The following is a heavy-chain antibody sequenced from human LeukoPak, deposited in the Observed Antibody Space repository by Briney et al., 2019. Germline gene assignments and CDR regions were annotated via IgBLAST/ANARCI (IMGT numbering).Heavy chain of an antibody. D-gene: IGHD3-10*01. CDR3: ARDRPGYFDY. V-gene: IGHV4-59*01. Sequence: SETLSLTCTVSGESISSYYWSWIQQPPGKGLEWIGYIYCSGSTNYNPSLKSRVTISVDTSKNQFSLKLSSVTAADTAVYYCARDRPGYFDYWGQGTLVTVSS. J-gene: IGHJ4*02. CDR2: IYCSGST. CDR1: GESISSYY.